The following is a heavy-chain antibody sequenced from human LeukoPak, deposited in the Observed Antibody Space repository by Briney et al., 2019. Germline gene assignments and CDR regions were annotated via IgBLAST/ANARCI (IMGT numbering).Heavy chain of an antibody. CDR3: AKISGYCSGGSCYYYFDY. CDR1: GFTFSDYY. CDR2: ISSSGSTI. V-gene: IGHV3-11*01. J-gene: IGHJ4*02. Sequence: GGSLRLSCAASGFTFSDYYMSWIRQAPGKGLEWVSYISSSGSTIYYADSVKGRFTISRDNAKNTLYLQMNSLRAEDTAVYYCAKISGYCSGGSCYYYFDYWGQGTLVTVSS. D-gene: IGHD2-15*01.